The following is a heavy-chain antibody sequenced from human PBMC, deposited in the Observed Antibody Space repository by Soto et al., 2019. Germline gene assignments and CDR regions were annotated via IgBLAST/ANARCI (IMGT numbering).Heavy chain of an antibody. CDR3: ARGRGYCSGGSGFPRLDY. V-gene: IGHV4-59*01. D-gene: IGHD2-15*01. CDR2: IYYSGST. J-gene: IGHJ4*02. Sequence: SETLFLTCTVSSSSISSYYWSWIRHPPGNDLEWIGDIYYSGSTNYNPSLKSRVTISVDTSKNQFSLKLSSVTAADTAVYYCARGRGYCSGGSGFPRLDYWGQGTLVTVSS. CDR1: SSSISSYY.